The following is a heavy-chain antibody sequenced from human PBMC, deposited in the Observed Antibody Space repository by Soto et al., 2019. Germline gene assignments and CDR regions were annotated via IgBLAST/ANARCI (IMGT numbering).Heavy chain of an antibody. V-gene: IGHV3-23*01. J-gene: IGHJ4*02. Sequence: EVQLLESGGGLVQPGGSLRLSCAASGFTFSSYAMSWVRQAPGKGLEWVSAISGRGGNTYYADSVKGRFSITRDNSKKRLYMHMNSLRADDTAVYYWANEGGSYRGGSFDYWGQGTLVTVSS. CDR2: ISGRGGNT. D-gene: IGHD3-16*02. CDR1: GFTFSSYA. CDR3: ANEGGSYRGGSFDY.